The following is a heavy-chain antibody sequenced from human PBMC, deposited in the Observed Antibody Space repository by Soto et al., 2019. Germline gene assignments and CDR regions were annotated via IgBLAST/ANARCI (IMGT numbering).Heavy chain of an antibody. D-gene: IGHD6-13*01. CDR2: ISGSGRYT. Sequence: GSLRLSCRASRFTFGSCVMSWVRQAPGKGLEWLSLISGSGRYTDYADSVKGRFTISRDNSKNTLYLQMNSLRVEDTAVYYCAKDPPSERMQPDYGMDVWGQGTTVTVSS. CDR1: RFTFGSCV. CDR3: AKDPPSERMQPDYGMDV. V-gene: IGHV3-23*01. J-gene: IGHJ6*02.